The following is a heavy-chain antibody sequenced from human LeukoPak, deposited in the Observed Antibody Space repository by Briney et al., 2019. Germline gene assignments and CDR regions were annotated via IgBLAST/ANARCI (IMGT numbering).Heavy chain of an antibody. CDR2: ISAYNGNT. CDR1: GYTFTSYG. CDR3: ARDGYCSSTSCYSSYYYYGMDV. D-gene: IGHD2-2*03. Sequence: GASVRVSCRASGYTFTSYGISWVRQAPGQGLEWMGWISAYNGNTNYAQKLQGRVTMTTDTSTSTAYVELRSLRSDDTAVYYCARDGYCSSTSCYSSYYYYGMDVWGQGTTVTVSS. J-gene: IGHJ6*02. V-gene: IGHV1-18*01.